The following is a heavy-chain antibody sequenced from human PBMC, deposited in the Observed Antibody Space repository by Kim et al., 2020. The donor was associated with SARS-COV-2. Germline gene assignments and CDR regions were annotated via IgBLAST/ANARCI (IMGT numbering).Heavy chain of an antibody. Sequence: GESLKISCKGSGYSFTSYWIGWVRQMPGKGLEWKGIIYPGDSDTRYSPSFQGQVTISADKSISTAYLQWSSLKASDTAMYYCARHRDPTEGGYYYYGMDVWGQGTTVTVSS. CDR1: GYSFTSYW. V-gene: IGHV5-51*01. D-gene: IGHD3-16*01. J-gene: IGHJ6*02. CDR2: IYPGDSDT. CDR3: ARHRDPTEGGYYYYGMDV.